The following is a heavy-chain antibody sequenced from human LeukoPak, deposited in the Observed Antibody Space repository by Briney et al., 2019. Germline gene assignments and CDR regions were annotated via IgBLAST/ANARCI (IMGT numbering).Heavy chain of an antibody. CDR2: IYHSGST. CDR3: ARAPAGPPYYYMDV. J-gene: IGHJ6*03. CDR1: GGSISSGGYS. Sequence: ASQTLSLTCAVSGGSISSGGYSWSWIRQPPGKGLEWIGYIYHSGSTYYNPSLKSRVTISVDRSKNQFSLKLTSVTAADTAVYYCARAPAGPPYYYMDVWGKGTTVAVSS. V-gene: IGHV4-30-2*01.